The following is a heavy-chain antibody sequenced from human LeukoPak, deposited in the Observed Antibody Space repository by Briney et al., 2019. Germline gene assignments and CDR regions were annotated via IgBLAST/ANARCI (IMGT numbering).Heavy chain of an antibody. Sequence: ASVKVSCKASGYTFTSYYMHWVRQAPGKGLEWMGIINPSGGSTSYAQKFQGRVTMTRDTSTSTVYMELSSLRSEDTAVYYCARESMAATAIYSFDYWGQGTLVTVSS. CDR2: INPSGGST. J-gene: IGHJ4*02. CDR3: ARESMAATAIYSFDY. D-gene: IGHD2-2*02. CDR1: GYTFTSYY. V-gene: IGHV1-46*01.